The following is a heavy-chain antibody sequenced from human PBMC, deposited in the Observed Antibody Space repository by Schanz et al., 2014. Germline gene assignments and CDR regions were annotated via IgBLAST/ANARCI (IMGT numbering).Heavy chain of an antibody. Sequence: QVQLVESGGGVVQPGRSLRLSCAASGFTFSNYGLVWVRQAPGKGLEWLAVISYDGSDKFHADSVKGRFTISRDNSKNTLYLQMNSLRVEDTAVYYCVKDPDKYNWNDVEGMDVWGPGTTVTVSS. CDR1: GFTFSNYG. D-gene: IGHD1-1*01. CDR3: VKDPDKYNWNDVEGMDV. J-gene: IGHJ6*01. V-gene: IGHV3-30*18. CDR2: ISYDGSDK.